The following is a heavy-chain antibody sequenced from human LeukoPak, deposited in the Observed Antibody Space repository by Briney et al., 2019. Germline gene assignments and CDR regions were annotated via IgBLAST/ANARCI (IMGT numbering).Heavy chain of an antibody. CDR3: ARDRSGPYSSSWPDAFDI. Sequence: GGSLRLSCEAPGFTVSSNYMSWVRQAPGKGLGWVSVIYSGGSTYYADSVKGRFTISRDNSKNTLYLQMNSLRAEDTAVYYCARDRSGPYSSSWPDAFDIWGQGTMVTVSS. CDR2: IYSGGST. J-gene: IGHJ3*02. CDR1: GFTVSSNY. V-gene: IGHV3-66*01. D-gene: IGHD6-13*01.